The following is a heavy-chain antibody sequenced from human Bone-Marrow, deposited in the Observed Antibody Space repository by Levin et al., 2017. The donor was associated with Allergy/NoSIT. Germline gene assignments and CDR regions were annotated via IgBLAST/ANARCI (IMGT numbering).Heavy chain of an antibody. Sequence: GGSLRLSCKASGSTFTSYYIHWVRQAPGQGPEWMGIINPGGGTPTYAQKFQDRVTMTSDTSTTTVYMELNSLTSEDTAVYYCALIGVAGMDVFDLWGQGTLVSVSS. CDR2: INPGGGTP. CDR1: GSTFTSYY. D-gene: IGHD6-19*01. V-gene: IGHV1-46*01. CDR3: ALIGVAGMDVFDL. J-gene: IGHJ3*01.